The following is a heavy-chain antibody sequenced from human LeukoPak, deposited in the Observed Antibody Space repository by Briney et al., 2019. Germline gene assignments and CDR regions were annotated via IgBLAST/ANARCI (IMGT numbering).Heavy chain of an antibody. J-gene: IGHJ6*03. D-gene: IGHD4-23*01. CDR2: ISAYNGNT. CDR1: GYTFTSYG. Sequence: ASVKVSCKASGYTFTSYGISWVRQAPGQGLEWMGWISAYNGNTNYAQKLQGRVTMTTDTSTSTAYMELSRLRSDDTAVYYCARAAVVTRRYYYYYMDVWGKGTTVTIPS. CDR3: ARAAVVTRRYYYYYMDV. V-gene: IGHV1-18*01.